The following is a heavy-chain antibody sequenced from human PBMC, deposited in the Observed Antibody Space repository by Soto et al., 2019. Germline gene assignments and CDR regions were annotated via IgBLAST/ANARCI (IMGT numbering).Heavy chain of an antibody. Sequence: AGGSLRLSCAASGFTFSSYSMNWVRQAPGKGLEWVSSISSSSYIYYADSVKGRFTISRDNAKNSLYLQMNSLRAEDTAVYYCARDLPTYYDFWSGYYNHYGMDVWGQGTTVTVSS. CDR3: ARDLPTYYDFWSGYYNHYGMDV. D-gene: IGHD3-3*01. CDR1: GFTFSSYS. J-gene: IGHJ6*02. CDR2: ISSSSYI. V-gene: IGHV3-21*01.